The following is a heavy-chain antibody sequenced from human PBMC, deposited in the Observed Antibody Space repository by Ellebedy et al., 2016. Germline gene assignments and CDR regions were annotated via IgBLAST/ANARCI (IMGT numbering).Heavy chain of an antibody. Sequence: GESLKISCAASGFTFSSYAMSWVRQAPGKGLEWVSTISGSGNTTYYADSVTGRFTITRDNSKNTLYLQMNSLRADDTAIYYCAKMSWWGGFDCWGQGSLVTVSS. CDR1: GFTFSSYA. V-gene: IGHV3-23*01. CDR2: ISGSGNTT. J-gene: IGHJ4*02. CDR3: AKMSWWGGFDC. D-gene: IGHD2-15*01.